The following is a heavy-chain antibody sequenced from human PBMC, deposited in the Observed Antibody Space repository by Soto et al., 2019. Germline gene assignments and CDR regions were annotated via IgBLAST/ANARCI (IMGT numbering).Heavy chain of an antibody. D-gene: IGHD6-6*01. Sequence: QVQLVQSGAEVKKPGSSVKVSCKASGGTFSSYAISWVRQAPGQGLEWMGGIIPIFGTATYAQKFQGRVTITADESTSTASMELSSLRSEDTAVYYCARDRLLDSSSSWEYAYYYYGMDVWGQGTTVTVSS. CDR3: ARDRLLDSSSSWEYAYYYYGMDV. V-gene: IGHV1-69*12. J-gene: IGHJ6*02. CDR1: GGTFSSYA. CDR2: IIPIFGTA.